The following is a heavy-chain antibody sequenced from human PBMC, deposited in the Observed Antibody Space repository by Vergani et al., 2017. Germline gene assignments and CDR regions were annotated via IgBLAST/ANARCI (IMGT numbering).Heavy chain of an antibody. V-gene: IGHV5-51*01. CDR2: IYPGDSDT. J-gene: IGHJ4*02. CDR3: ARCQDGFGELLGDY. Sequence: VHLVQSLAEFKKPGDSLKISCKGSCSIFPSYLIGWVRHMPWKGRVGMGIIYPGDSDTRYSPSFQGQVTISADKSISTAYLQWSSLKASDTAMYYCARCQDGFGELLGDYWGQGTLVTVSS. D-gene: IGHD3-10*01. CDR1: CSIFPSYL.